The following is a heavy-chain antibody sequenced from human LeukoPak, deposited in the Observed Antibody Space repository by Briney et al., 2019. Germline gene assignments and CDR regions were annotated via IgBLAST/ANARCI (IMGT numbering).Heavy chain of an antibody. Sequence: SETLSLTCTVSGGSISSGDYDWSWIRQPPGKGLDWIGYIYCSGSTYYNPSLKSRVTISVDTSKNQFSLKLSSVTAADTAVYXXXXXXXXXXXXGXSNWFDPWGQGTLVTV. J-gene: IGHJ5*02. CDR2: IYCSGST. CDR3: XXXXXXXXXXGXSNWFDP. CDR1: GGSISSGDYD. V-gene: IGHV4-30-4*03.